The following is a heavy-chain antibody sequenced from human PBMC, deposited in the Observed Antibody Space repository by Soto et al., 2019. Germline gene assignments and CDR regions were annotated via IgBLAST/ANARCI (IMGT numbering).Heavy chain of an antibody. CDR2: IVPIFGTR. CDR1: GGTFSRYS. D-gene: IGHD3-22*01. Sequence: QGQLVQSGAEVKKPGSSVKVSCKISGGTFSRYSISWVRQAPGQGLEWMGGIVPIFGTRNYAQKFQDRVTITTDESATTAHMELSNLRSEDTAVYYCARPYEGGYSSNHHYYYALDVWGQVTAVTVSS. V-gene: IGHV1-69*01. J-gene: IGHJ6*02. CDR3: ARPYEGGYSSNHHYYYALDV.